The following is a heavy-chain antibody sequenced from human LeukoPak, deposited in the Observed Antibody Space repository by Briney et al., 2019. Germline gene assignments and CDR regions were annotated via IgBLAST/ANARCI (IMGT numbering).Heavy chain of an antibody. CDR2: ISSSGSTI. J-gene: IGHJ6*02. Sequence: PGGSLRLSCAASGFTFSSYEMNWVRQAPGKGLEWVSYISSSGSTIYYADSVKGRFTVSRDNAKNTLYLQMNSLRAEDTAVYYCARGNYYGMDVWGQGTTVTVSS. V-gene: IGHV3-48*03. CDR1: GFTFSSYE. D-gene: IGHD2/OR15-2a*01. CDR3: ARGNYYGMDV.